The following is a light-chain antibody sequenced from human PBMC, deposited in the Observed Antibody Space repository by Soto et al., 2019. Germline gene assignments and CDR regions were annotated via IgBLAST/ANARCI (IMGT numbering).Light chain of an antibody. J-gene: IGLJ2*01. CDR3: SSYAGSKHLV. CDR2: EVS. CDR1: SSDVGSYNS. V-gene: IGLV2-8*01. Sequence: QSALTQPPYASGSPGQSVTIPCTGTSSDVGSYNSVSWYQQHPGKVPKLMIYEVSKRPSGVPDRFSGSKSGNTASLTVSGLQAEDDADYSGSSYAGSKHLVFGGGTKLTVL.